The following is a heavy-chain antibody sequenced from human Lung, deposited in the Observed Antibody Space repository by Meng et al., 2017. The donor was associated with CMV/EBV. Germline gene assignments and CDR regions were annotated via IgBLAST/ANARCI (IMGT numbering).Heavy chain of an antibody. CDR2: INSDGSST. Sequence: GESLKISCAASGFTFSSYWMHWVRQAPGKGLVWVSRINSDGSSTSYADSVKGRFTISRDNAKNTLYLQMNSLRAEDTAVYYCARDKVRYYDVWSGYGGMDVWGQGTTVTVSS. D-gene: IGHD3-3*01. CDR1: GFTFSSYW. V-gene: IGHV3-74*01. CDR3: ARDKVRYYDVWSGYGGMDV. J-gene: IGHJ6*02.